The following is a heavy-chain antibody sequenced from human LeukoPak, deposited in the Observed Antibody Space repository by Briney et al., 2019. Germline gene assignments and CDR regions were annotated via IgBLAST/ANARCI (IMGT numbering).Heavy chain of an antibody. J-gene: IGHJ4*02. V-gene: IGHV1-69*06. Sequence: SVKVSCKASGGTFSSYAISWVRQAPGQGLEWMGGIIPIFGTANYAQKFQGRVTITADKSTSTAYMELSSLRSEDTAVYYCACTAGYPYYFDYWGQGTLVTVSS. D-gene: IGHD2-2*03. CDR1: GGTFSSYA. CDR3: ACTAGYPYYFDY. CDR2: IIPIFGTA.